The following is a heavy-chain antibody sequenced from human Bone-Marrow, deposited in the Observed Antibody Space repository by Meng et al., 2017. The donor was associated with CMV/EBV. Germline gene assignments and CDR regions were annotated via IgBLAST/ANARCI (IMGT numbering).Heavy chain of an antibody. CDR1: GGSFSVYY. Sequence: QVQLQQWGAGLLHPSETLSLTCAVYGGSFSVYYWSWIRQPPGKGLEWIAEINHSGNTNYNPSLKSRVTISVDTSKNQFSLKLSSVTAADTAVYYCATVGLGMNWFDPWGQGTLVTVFS. V-gene: IGHV4-34*01. CDR3: ATVGLGMNWFDP. J-gene: IGHJ5*02. CDR2: INHSGNT.